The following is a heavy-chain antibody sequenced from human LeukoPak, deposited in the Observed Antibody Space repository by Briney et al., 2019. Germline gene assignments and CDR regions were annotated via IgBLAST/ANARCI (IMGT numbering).Heavy chain of an antibody. CDR1: GGSISSYY. V-gene: IGHV4-59*01. CDR2: IYYSGST. J-gene: IGHJ5*02. Sequence: SETLSLTCTVSGGSISSYYWSWIRQPPGKGLEWIGYIYYSGSTNYNPSLKSRVTISVDTSKNQFSLKLSSVTAADTAVYYCASSRGIQWLLDPWGQGTLVTVSS. D-gene: IGHD3-22*01. CDR3: ASSRGIQWLLDP.